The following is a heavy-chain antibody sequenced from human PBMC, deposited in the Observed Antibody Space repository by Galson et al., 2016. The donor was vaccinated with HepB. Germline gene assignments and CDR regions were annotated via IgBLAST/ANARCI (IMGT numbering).Heavy chain of an antibody. CDR3: AKDEGFYNGMDF. CDR1: GGSVSSASHY. J-gene: IGHJ6*02. Sequence: ETLSLTCTVSGGSVSSASHYWSCVRQPTGKGLEWIGYISDSESTNYNPSLKGRVTISLDRSKNQFSLRLNSVIAADTAVYYCAKDEGFYNGMDFWGQGTTVTVSS. CDR2: ISDSEST. D-gene: IGHD2-2*02. V-gene: IGHV4-61*01.